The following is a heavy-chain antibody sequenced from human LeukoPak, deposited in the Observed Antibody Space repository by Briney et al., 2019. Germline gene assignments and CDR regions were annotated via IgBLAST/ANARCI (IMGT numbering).Heavy chain of an antibody. J-gene: IGHJ6*03. V-gene: IGHV1-69*06. Sequence: SVKVSCKASGGTFSSYAISWVRQAPGQGLEWMGGIIPIFGTANYAQKFQGRVTITADKSTSTAYMELSSLRSEDTAVYYCARVDYYGSGSYHNHYYYYMDVWGKGTTVTISS. CDR3: ARVDYYGSGSYHNHYYYYMDV. D-gene: IGHD3-10*01. CDR2: IIPIFGTA. CDR1: GGTFSSYA.